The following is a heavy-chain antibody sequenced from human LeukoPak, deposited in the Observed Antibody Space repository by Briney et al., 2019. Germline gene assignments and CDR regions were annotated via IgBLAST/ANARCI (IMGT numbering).Heavy chain of an antibody. Sequence: GGSLRLSCAASGFTFSSYAMSWVRQAPGKGLEWVSAISGSGGSTYYADSVKGRFTISRDNSKNTLYLQMYSLRAEDTAVYYCAKEALTYYDFWSGYQFDYWGQGTLVTVSS. CDR3: AKEALTYYDFWSGYQFDY. V-gene: IGHV3-23*01. CDR1: GFTFSSYA. CDR2: ISGSGGST. D-gene: IGHD3-3*01. J-gene: IGHJ4*02.